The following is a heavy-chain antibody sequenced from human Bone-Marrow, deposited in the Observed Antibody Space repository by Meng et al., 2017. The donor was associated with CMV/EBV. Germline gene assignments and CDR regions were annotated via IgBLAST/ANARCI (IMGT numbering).Heavy chain of an antibody. Sequence: ASVKVSCKASGGTFTSYGISWVRQAPGQGLEWMGWISAYNGNTNYAQKLQGRVTMTTDTSTSTAYMELRSLRSDDTAVYYCAREVAFVVVPAAISWGWFDPWGQGTLVTVSS. CDR1: GGTFTSYG. D-gene: IGHD2-2*01. CDR3: AREVAFVVVPAAISWGWFDP. J-gene: IGHJ5*02. V-gene: IGHV1-18*01. CDR2: ISAYNGNT.